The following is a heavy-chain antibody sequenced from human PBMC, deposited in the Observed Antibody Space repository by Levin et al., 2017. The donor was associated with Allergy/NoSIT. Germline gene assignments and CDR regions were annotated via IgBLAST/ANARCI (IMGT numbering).Heavy chain of an antibody. J-gene: IGHJ3*01. CDR3: ARMLEGDDAFDF. Sequence: SGPTLVKPTQTLTLTCSFSGFSLNFTGLRVSWIRQPPGKALQWLARIDWDDDKFYTTSLKARLSISKDTSKNQVVLKMTNMDPVDTATYYCARMLEGDDAFDFWGQGTMVTVSS. CDR2: IDWDDDK. CDR1: GFSLNFTGLR. D-gene: IGHD3-16*01. V-gene: IGHV2-70*04.